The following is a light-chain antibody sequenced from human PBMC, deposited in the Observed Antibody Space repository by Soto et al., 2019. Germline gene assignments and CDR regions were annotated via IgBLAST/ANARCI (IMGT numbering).Light chain of an antibody. V-gene: IGKV1-12*01. J-gene: IGKJ5*01. Sequence: DLQMTQSPSSVSASVGDRVTITCRASQDIRTWLAWYQQKPGKAPKILIYGASSLQSGVPSRFSGSGSGTYFTLTISSLQPEDFATYYCQHANSFPITFGQGTRLESK. CDR2: GAS. CDR3: QHANSFPIT. CDR1: QDIRTW.